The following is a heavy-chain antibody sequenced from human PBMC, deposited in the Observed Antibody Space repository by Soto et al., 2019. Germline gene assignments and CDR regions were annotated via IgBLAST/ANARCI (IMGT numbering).Heavy chain of an antibody. V-gene: IGHV4-59*01. CDR2: IYYSGST. J-gene: IGHJ4*02. CDR3: ARVPFVVVTATPEYYVDY. D-gene: IGHD2-21*02. CDR1: DGSISSYY. Sequence: QVQLQEAGPGLVKPSETLSLTCSVSDGSISSYYWSWIRQPPGKGLEWIGYIYYSGSTSYNPSLNGRVTISVDTSKNQFSLKLSSVTAADTAVYYCARVPFVVVTATPEYYVDYWGQGTLVTVSS.